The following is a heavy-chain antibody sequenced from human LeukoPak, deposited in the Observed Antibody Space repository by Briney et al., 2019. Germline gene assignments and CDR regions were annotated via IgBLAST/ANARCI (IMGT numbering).Heavy chain of an antibody. CDR1: GFTFSDYG. CDR2: IRYDGSDE. CDR3: AKGGQWLAPGLDY. D-gene: IGHD6-19*01. J-gene: IGHJ4*02. V-gene: IGHV3-30*02. Sequence: GGSLRLSCAASGFTFSDYGMHWARQAPGKGLEWVAFIRYDGSDEYYADSVKGRFAISRDNSKNTLYLQMNSLRAEDTAVYYCAKGGQWLAPGLDYWGQGTLVTVSS.